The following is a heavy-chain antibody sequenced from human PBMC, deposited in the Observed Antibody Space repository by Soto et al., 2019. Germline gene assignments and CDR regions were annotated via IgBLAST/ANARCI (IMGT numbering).Heavy chain of an antibody. J-gene: IGHJ4*02. Sequence: PGGSLRLSCAASGFTFSSYSMNWVRQAPGKGLEWVSSISSSSSYIYYADSVKGRFTISRDNAKNSLYLQMNSLRAEDTAVYYCARDPPIQLWPPYFDYWGQGTLVTVSS. CDR1: GFTFSSYS. CDR2: ISSSSSYI. V-gene: IGHV3-21*01. CDR3: ARDPPIQLWPPYFDY. D-gene: IGHD5-18*01.